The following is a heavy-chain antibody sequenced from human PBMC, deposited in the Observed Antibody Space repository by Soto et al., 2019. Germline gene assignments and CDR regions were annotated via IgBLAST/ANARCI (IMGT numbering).Heavy chain of an antibody. J-gene: IGHJ6*02. V-gene: IGHV3-30*05. CDR1: GFTLSRYG. CDR2: ISFEGNTK. Sequence: QVQLVESGGGVVKPGRSLRLSCAASGFTLSRYGMHWVRQAPGKGLEWVAVISFEGNTKYYADSVKGRVTISRDNSKDTRSLQIHSLRPEDTAVYYCARGAEHQLLSRDYFYGMDVWGQGTTVSVSS. CDR3: ARGAEHQLLSRDYFYGMDV. D-gene: IGHD1-1*01.